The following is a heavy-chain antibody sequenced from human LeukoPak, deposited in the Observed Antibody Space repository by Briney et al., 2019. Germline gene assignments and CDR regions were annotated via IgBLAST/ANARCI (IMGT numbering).Heavy chain of an antibody. D-gene: IGHD1-26*01. V-gene: IGHV4-38-2*02. J-gene: IGHJ4*02. CDR2: IYHSGST. CDR1: GYSISSGYY. Sequence: SETLSLTCTVSGYSISSGYYWGWIRQPPGKGLEWIGSIYHSGSTYYNPSLKSRVTISVDTSKNQSSLKLSSVTAADTAVYYCARDRGEWELLDYWGQGTLVTVSS. CDR3: ARDRGEWELLDY.